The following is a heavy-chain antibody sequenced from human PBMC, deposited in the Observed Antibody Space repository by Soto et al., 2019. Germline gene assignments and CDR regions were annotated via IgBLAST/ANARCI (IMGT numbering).Heavy chain of an antibody. CDR1: GYRFTNYW. D-gene: IGHD3-3*01. CDR3: ARRFDDPRHGMDV. CDR2: IYPGDSDT. J-gene: IGHJ6*02. V-gene: IGHV5-51*01. Sequence: GESLKISCKGSGYRFTNYWISWVRQMPGKGLEWMGIIYPGDSDTRYSPSFQGQVTISADKSISTAYLQWSSLKASDTAMYYCARRFDDPRHGMDVWGQGTTVTVSS.